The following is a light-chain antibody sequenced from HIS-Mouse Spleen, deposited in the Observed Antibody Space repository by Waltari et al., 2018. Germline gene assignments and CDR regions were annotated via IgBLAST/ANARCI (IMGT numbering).Light chain of an antibody. Sequence: SYELTQPPSVSVSPGQPARITCSGDALPTKYAYWYQQKSGQAPVLVSYEDSKRPSGIPERFSGSSSGTMATLTISGAQVEDEADYYCYSTDSSGNHRVFGGGTKLTVL. CDR3: YSTDSSGNHRV. V-gene: IGLV3-10*01. J-gene: IGLJ2*01. CDR2: EDS. CDR1: ALPTKY.